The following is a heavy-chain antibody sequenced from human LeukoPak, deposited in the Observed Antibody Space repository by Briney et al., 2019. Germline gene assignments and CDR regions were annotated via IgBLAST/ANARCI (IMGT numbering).Heavy chain of an antibody. D-gene: IGHD4-17*01. CDR1: GFTFSSYS. J-gene: IGHJ6*03. V-gene: IGHV3-21*01. Sequence: PGGSLRLSCAASGFTFSSYSMNWVRQAPGKGLEWVSSISSSSSYIYYADSVKGRFTISRDNAKNSLYLQMDSLRAEDTAVYYCARVWPDYGDRDYYYYMDVWGKGTTVTISS. CDR3: ARVWPDYGDRDYYYYMDV. CDR2: ISSSSSYI.